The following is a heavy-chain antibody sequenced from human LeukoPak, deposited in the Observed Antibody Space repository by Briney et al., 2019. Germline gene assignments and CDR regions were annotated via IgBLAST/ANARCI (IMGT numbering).Heavy chain of an antibody. CDR1: GFTFNHYG. V-gene: IGHV3-23*01. D-gene: IGHD3-22*01. CDR3: AKDLRVDDY. J-gene: IGHJ4*02. Sequence: GGSLRLSCAASGFTFNHYGMSWVRQAPGKGLEWVSCISGSGGSRRYADSVKGRFTISRDNSKNTLFLQMNSLRAEDTAVYYCAKDLRVDDYWGQGTLVTVSS. CDR2: ISGSGGSR.